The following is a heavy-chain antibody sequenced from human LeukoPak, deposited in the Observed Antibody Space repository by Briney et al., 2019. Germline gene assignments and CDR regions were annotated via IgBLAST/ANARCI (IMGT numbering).Heavy chain of an antibody. CDR3: ARRVYSGSYNWYFDL. Sequence: SETLSLTCTVSGGSISTSTYYWGCIRQPPGKGLEWIGSISYSGSTYNNPSLKSRVTISVDTSKNQFSLKLSSVTAPDTAVYYCARRVYSGSYNWYFDLWGRGTLVTVSS. V-gene: IGHV4-39*01. D-gene: IGHD1-26*01. CDR2: ISYSGST. J-gene: IGHJ2*01. CDR1: GGSISTSTYY.